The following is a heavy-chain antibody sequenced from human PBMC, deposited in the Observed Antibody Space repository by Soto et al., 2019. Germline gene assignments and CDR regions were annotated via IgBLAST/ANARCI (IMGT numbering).Heavy chain of an antibody. D-gene: IGHD6-19*01. CDR2: IYYSGGT. J-gene: IGHJ4*02. V-gene: IGHV4-59*01. Sequence: SETLSLTCTVSGGSISSYYWSWIRQPPGKGLEWIGYIYYSGGTNYNPSLKSRVTISLDTSKNQFSLKLSSVTAADTAVYYCARVGSGWYFDYWGQGTLVTVSS. CDR1: GGSISSYY. CDR3: ARVGSGWYFDY.